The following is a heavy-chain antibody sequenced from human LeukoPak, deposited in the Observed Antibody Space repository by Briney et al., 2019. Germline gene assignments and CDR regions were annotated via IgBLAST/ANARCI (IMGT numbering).Heavy chain of an antibody. J-gene: IGHJ4*02. CDR3: ARESYGDYEGFFDY. V-gene: IGHV4-4*07. D-gene: IGHD4-17*01. Sequence: PSETLSLTCAVSGGSISSYYWSWIRQPAGKGLEWIGRIYTSGSTNYNPSLKSRVTMSVDTSKNQSSLKLSSVTAADTAVYYCARESYGDYEGFFDYWGQGTLVTVSS. CDR2: IYTSGST. CDR1: GGSISSYY.